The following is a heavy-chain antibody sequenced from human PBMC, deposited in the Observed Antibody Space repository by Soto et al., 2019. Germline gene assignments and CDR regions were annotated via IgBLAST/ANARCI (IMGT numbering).Heavy chain of an antibody. CDR1: GSSISSSY. V-gene: IGHV4-59*01. CDR3: ARDFWFEELSGGYYHYAMDV. J-gene: IGHJ6*02. D-gene: IGHD3-10*01. Sequence: SETLSLTCTVSGSSISSSYWSWIRQPPGKGLKWIGYIYYTGTTYYSPSLKSRVIISVGASKNQFSLKLSSVTAADTAVYYCARDFWFEELSGGYYHYAMDVWGRGTTVTV. CDR2: IYYTGTT.